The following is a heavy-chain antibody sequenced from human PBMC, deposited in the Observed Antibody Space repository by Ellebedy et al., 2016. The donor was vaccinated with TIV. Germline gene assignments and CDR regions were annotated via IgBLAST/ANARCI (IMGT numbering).Heavy chain of an antibody. CDR3: ARGYCSGGSCYSGPFDY. Sequence: AASVKVSCKASGGTFSSYAISWVRQAPGQGLEWMGGIIPIFGTANYAQKFQGRVTITADESTSTAYMELSSLRSEDTAVYYCARGYCSGGSCYSGPFDYWGQGTLVTVSS. V-gene: IGHV1-69*13. CDR1: GGTFSSYA. J-gene: IGHJ4*02. D-gene: IGHD2-15*01. CDR2: IIPIFGTA.